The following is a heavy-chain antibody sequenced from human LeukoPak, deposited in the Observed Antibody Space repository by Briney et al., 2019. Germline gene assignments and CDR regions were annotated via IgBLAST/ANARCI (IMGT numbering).Heavy chain of an antibody. J-gene: IGHJ4*02. CDR1: GGSISSYY. V-gene: IGHV4-59*08. Sequence: SETLSLTCTVSGGSISSYYWSWIRQPPGKGLEWIGYIYYSGSTNYNPSLKSRVTISVDTSKNQFSLKLSSVTAADTAVYYCARWVVVTAIFDYWGQGTLVTVSS. CDR3: ARWVVVTAIFDY. CDR2: IYYSGST. D-gene: IGHD2-21*02.